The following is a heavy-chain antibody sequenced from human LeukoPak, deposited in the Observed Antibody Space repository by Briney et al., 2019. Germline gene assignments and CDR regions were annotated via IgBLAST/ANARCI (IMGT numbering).Heavy chain of an antibody. CDR1: GFTFSSYA. D-gene: IGHD3-22*01. CDR3: ARDRGGLTMIVPSDY. Sequence: GGTLRLPCAASGFTFSSYAKIWVPKPPGKGLEHVTAIGSGGSAYYADSVKGRFTISRDNSKNTLYLHMNSLRAEDTAVYYCARDRGGLTMIVPSDYWGQGALVTVSS. CDR2: IGSGGSA. J-gene: IGHJ4*02. V-gene: IGHV3-23*01.